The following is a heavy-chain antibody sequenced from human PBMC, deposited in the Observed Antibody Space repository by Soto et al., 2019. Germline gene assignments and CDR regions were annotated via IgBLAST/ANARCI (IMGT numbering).Heavy chain of an antibody. CDR2: TLFDGSNS. D-gene: IGHD2-15*01. CDR1: GFTFRSYG. V-gene: IGHV3-30*03. J-gene: IGHJ4*02. CDR3: ARDAVVAAQGWGYHFDS. Sequence: PGGSLRLSCAAPGFTFRSYGMHWVRQAPGKGLEWVAVTLFDGSNSYYADSVKGRFTISRDNSKKTLYLQMNSLRAEDTALYYCARDAVVAAQGWGYHFDSWGQGALVTVSS.